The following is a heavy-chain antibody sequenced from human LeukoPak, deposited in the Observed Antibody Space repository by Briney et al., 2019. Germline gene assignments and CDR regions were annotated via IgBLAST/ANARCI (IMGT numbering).Heavy chain of an antibody. Sequence: VASVKVSCKASAYTFTDYYIHWLRQAPGQGLEWMGWINPNSGSTNYAPKFQGLVTMSTDTSITTAYMELNRLVSDDTAVYYCARTKPPCTSCLLLDYWGQGTLVTVSS. J-gene: IGHJ4*02. D-gene: IGHD2-2*01. CDR3: ARTKPPCTSCLLLDY. CDR2: INPNSGST. CDR1: AYTFTDYY. V-gene: IGHV1-2*02.